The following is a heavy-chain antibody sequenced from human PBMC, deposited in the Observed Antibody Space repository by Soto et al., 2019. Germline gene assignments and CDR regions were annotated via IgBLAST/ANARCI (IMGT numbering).Heavy chain of an antibody. V-gene: IGHV3-21*01. CDR1: GFTFSSDS. CDR3: ARVRLSSSWYDYYYYYGMDV. CDR2: ISSSSSYI. Sequence: GGSLRLSCAASGFTFSSDSMNWVRQAPGKVLEWVSSISSSSSYIYYADSVKGRFTISRDNAKNSLYLQMNSLRAEDTAVYYCARVRLSSSWYDYYYYYGMDVWGQGTTVTVSS. J-gene: IGHJ6*02. D-gene: IGHD6-13*01.